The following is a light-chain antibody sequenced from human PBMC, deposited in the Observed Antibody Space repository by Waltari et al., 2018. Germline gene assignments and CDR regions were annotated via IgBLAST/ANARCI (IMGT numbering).Light chain of an antibody. V-gene: IGKV2-30*02. J-gene: IGKJ5*01. Sequence: VMTQSPLSLPVTLGQPASISCRSSQSLVHSDGITHLNWFHQRPGQSPRRLIYKVSNRDSGVPERFSGRGSGTDFTLRISRVEAEDVGVYYCMQGTHWITFGQGTRLEIK. CDR3: MQGTHWIT. CDR1: QSLVHSDGITH. CDR2: KVS.